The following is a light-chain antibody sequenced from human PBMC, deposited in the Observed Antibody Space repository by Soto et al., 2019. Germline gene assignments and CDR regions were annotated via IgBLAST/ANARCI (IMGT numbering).Light chain of an antibody. J-gene: IGKJ2*01. CDR1: QSVSSC. CDR2: DAS. V-gene: IGKV3-11*01. CDR3: QQRSNWLYT. Sequence: EIVLTQSPATLSSSPGERATLSCRASQSVSSCLAWYQQKPGQAPRLLIYDASNRATGIPPRFSGSGSGTDFTLTISSLEPEDFAVYYCQQRSNWLYTFGQGTKLEIK.